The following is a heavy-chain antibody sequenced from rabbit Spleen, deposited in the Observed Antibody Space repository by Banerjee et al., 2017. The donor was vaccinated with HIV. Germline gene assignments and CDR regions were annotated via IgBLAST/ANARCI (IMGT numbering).Heavy chain of an antibody. CDR1: GFDFSSYG. J-gene: IGHJ4*01. V-gene: IGHV1S47*01. CDR2: IDRVFGST. D-gene: IGHD4-1*01. CDR3: ARDRHSTGWGVPLYYFNL. Sequence: QEQLVESGGGLVQPGGSLKLSCKTSGFDFSSYGVSWVRQAPGKGLEWIGYIDRVFGSTYYASWVNGRFTISSHNAQNPLYLQLNSLTAADTATYFCARDRHSTGWGVPLYYFNLWGPGTLVTVS.